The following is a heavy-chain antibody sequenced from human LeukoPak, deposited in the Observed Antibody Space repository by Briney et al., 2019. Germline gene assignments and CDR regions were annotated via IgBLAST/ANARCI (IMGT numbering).Heavy chain of an antibody. V-gene: IGHV4-34*01. CDR2: INQSGST. Sequence: ASETLSLTCAVYGGSFSGYYWSWIRQPPGKGLEWIGEINQSGSTNYNPSLKSRVTISVDTSKNQFSLKLSSVTAADTAVYYCARDLRRAVAGHYYYYGMDVWGKGTTVTVSS. CDR1: GGSFSGYY. D-gene: IGHD6-19*01. CDR3: ARDLRRAVAGHYYYYGMDV. J-gene: IGHJ6*04.